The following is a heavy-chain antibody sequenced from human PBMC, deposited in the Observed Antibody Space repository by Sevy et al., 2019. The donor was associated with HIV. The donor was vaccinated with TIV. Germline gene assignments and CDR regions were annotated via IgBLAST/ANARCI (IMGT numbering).Heavy chain of an antibody. D-gene: IGHD3-3*01. Sequence: GGSLRLSCAASGFTFSSYWMSWVRQAPGKGLEWVANIKQDGSEKYYVDSGKGRFTISRDNAKNSLYLQMNSLRAEDKAVYYCARVVEGYDFWSGYSTKGWFDPWGQGTLVTVSS. CDR1: GFTFSSYW. CDR3: ARVVEGYDFWSGYSTKGWFDP. V-gene: IGHV3-7*01. CDR2: IKQDGSEK. J-gene: IGHJ5*02.